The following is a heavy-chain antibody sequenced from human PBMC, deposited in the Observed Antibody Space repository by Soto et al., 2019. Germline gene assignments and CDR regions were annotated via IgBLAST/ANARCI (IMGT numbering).Heavy chain of an antibody. Sequence: ASVKVSCKASGGTFSSYAISWVRQAPGQGLEWMGGIIPIFGTANYAQKFQGRVTITADESTSTAYMELSSLRSEDTAVYYCARTPSSSWYYNDYYYYGMDVWGQGTTVTVSS. CDR2: IIPIFGTA. CDR1: GGTFSSYA. J-gene: IGHJ6*02. CDR3: ARTPSSSWYYNDYYYYGMDV. D-gene: IGHD6-13*01. V-gene: IGHV1-69*13.